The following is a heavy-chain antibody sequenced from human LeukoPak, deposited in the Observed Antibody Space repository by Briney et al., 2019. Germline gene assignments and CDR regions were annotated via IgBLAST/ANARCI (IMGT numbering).Heavy chain of an antibody. J-gene: IGHJ4*02. CDR2: IYSGGST. CDR3: ARGLYDSSGYYVTQSYYFDY. D-gene: IGHD3-22*01. Sequence: TGGSLRLSCAASGFTVSSNYMSWVRQAPGKVLEWVSVIYSGGSTYYADSVKGRFTISRHNSKNTLYLQMNSLRAEDTAVYYCARGLYDSSGYYVTQSYYFDYWGQGTLVTVSS. CDR1: GFTVSSNY. V-gene: IGHV3-53*04.